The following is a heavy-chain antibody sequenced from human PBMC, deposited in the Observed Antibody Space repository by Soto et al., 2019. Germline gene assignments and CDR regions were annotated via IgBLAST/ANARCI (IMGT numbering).Heavy chain of an antibody. Sequence: EVQLVETGGGLMQPGGSLRLSCAASGFTVSSNYMSWVRKAPGQGLEWVSVIYSGGSTYYADSVKGRFTISRDNSKNTLYLQMNSLRADDTAVYYCATSYYFDHIQHWGQGTLVTVSS. CDR1: GFTVSSNY. V-gene: IGHV3-53*02. CDR3: ATSYYFDHIQH. D-gene: IGHD3-22*01. CDR2: IYSGGST. J-gene: IGHJ1*01.